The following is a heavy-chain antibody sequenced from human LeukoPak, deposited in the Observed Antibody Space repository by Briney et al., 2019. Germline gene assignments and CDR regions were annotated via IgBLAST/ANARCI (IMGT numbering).Heavy chain of an antibody. CDR2: ISSSGSTI. V-gene: IGHV3-48*03. Sequence: GESLRLSCAASGFTFSSYEMNWVRQTPGKGLEWVSYISSSGSTIYYADSVKGRFTISRDNAKNSLYLQMNSLRAEDTAVYYCASGLWFGDNWFDPWGQGALVTVSS. D-gene: IGHD3-10*01. J-gene: IGHJ5*02. CDR3: ASGLWFGDNWFDP. CDR1: GFTFSSYE.